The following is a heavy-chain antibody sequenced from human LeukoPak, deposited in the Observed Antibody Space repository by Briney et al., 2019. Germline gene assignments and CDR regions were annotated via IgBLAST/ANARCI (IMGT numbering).Heavy chain of an antibody. D-gene: IGHD3-22*01. Sequence: SETLSHTCSVSGASISTSGHYWSWIRQHPGKGLDWIGYIYYSGDTHYNASLRSRVSISVDTSQSQFSLKLSSVTAADTAVYYCARVLNYYDNSGYFYFFDYWGQGTPVTVSS. CDR3: ARVLNYYDNSGYFYFFDY. J-gene: IGHJ4*02. CDR2: IYYSGDT. V-gene: IGHV4-31*03. CDR1: GASISTSGHY.